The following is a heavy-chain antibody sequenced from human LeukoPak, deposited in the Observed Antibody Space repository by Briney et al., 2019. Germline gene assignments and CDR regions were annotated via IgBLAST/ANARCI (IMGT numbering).Heavy chain of an antibody. CDR2: IRSKAYGGTT. Sequence: GGSLRLSCTASGFTFGDYAMSWFCQAPGKGLEWVGFIRSKAYGGTTEYAASVKGRFTISRDDSKSIAYLQMNSLKTEDTAVYYCTREIGYCSSTSCYLVVDYWGQGTLVTVSS. J-gene: IGHJ4*02. CDR3: TREIGYCSSTSCYLVVDY. CDR1: GFTFGDYA. D-gene: IGHD2-2*01. V-gene: IGHV3-49*03.